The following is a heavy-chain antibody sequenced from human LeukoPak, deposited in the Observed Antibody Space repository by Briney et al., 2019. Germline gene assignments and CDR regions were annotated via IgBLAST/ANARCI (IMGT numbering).Heavy chain of an antibody. Sequence: GGSLRLSCAASGNYWIHWVRQAPRKGLVWVSRISTDGYTTDYADFVQGRFTASRDNTKNTWSLEMNSLRAEDTAVYYCVVGGSPGYWGQGTLVTVSS. CDR1: GNYW. CDR3: VVGGSPGY. CDR2: ISTDGYTT. D-gene: IGHD2-15*01. J-gene: IGHJ4*02. V-gene: IGHV3-74*01.